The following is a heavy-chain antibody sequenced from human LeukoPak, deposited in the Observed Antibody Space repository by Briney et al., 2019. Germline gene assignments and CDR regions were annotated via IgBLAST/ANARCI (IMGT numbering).Heavy chain of an antibody. D-gene: IGHD4-17*01. CDR1: GFTFSNAL. V-gene: IGHV3-15*01. Sequence: GGSLRLSCAASGFTFSNALMSWVRQAPGKGLEWVGRIKSKTDGGTTDYAAPVKGRFTISRDDSKNTLYLQMNSLKTEDTAVYYCTTASPYGDYVEYYFDYWGQGTLVTVSS. J-gene: IGHJ4*02. CDR3: TTASPYGDYVEYYFDY. CDR2: IKSKTDGGTT.